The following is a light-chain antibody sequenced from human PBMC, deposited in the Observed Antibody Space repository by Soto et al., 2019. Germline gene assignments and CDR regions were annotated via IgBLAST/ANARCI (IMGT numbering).Light chain of an antibody. CDR3: CSYAGDSAWV. J-gene: IGLJ3*02. V-gene: IGLV2-23*01. CDR1: SSDVGSYKF. Sequence: QSALTQPASVSGSPGQSITISCTGTSSDVGSYKFVSWYQQHPGKAPKLMIYEGSKRPSGVSNRFSGSKSGNMASLTISGLQAEDEADYYCCSYAGDSAWVFGGGTKVTVL. CDR2: EGS.